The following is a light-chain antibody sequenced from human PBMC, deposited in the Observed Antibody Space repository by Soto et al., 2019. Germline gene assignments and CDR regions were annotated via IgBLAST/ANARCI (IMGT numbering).Light chain of an antibody. CDR2: DTS. CDR1: QSVGSI. J-gene: IGKJ5*01. V-gene: IGKV3-11*01. Sequence: EIVLTQSPATLSLSPGDRATLSCRASQSVGSILAWYQQKPGQAPRLLIYDTSNRATGVPARFSGSASGTDFALTISSLEPEDFGVYYCQQRHNWPPTITFGQGTRLEIK. CDR3: QQRHNWPPTIT.